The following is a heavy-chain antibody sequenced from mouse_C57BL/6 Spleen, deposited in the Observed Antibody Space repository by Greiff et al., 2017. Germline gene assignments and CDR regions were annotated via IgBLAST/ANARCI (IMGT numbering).Heavy chain of an antibody. D-gene: IGHD2-4*01. V-gene: IGHV5-6*01. CDR2: ISSGGSYT. CDR3: ARHRGDDYDETWFAY. J-gene: IGHJ3*01. Sequence: EVKVVESGGDLVKPGGSLKLSCAASGFTFSSYGMSWVRQTPDKRLEWVATISSGGSYTYYPDSVKGRFTISRDNAKNTLYLQMSSLKSEDTAMYYCARHRGDDYDETWFAYWGQGTLVTVSA. CDR1: GFTFSSYG.